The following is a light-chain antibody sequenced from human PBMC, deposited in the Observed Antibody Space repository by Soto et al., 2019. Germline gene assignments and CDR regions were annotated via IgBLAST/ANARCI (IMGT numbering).Light chain of an antibody. J-gene: IGLJ3*02. CDR3: CSYAGSYTWV. CDR2: DVT. V-gene: IGLV2-11*01. CDR1: SSDVGTYGY. Sequence: QSALTQPRSVSGSPGQPVTISCTGTSSDVGTYGYVSWYQQHPGKAPKLMTYDVTERPSGVPDRFSGSKSGNTASLTISGLQAEDEADYYCCSYAGSYTWVFGGGTQLTVL.